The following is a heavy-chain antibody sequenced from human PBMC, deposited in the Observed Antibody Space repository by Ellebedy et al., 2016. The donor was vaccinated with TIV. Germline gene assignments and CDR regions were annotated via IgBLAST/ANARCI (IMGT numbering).Heavy chain of an antibody. J-gene: IGHJ4*02. CDR1: GYSFTTYW. CDR2: IYPGDSDT. V-gene: IGHV5-51*01. CDR3: ATLTYYYASATEYFFDD. Sequence: GESLKISXKGSGYSFTTYWIGWVRQLPGKGLEWMGIIYPGDSDTRYSPSFQGQVTISADKSISTAYLQWSSLKASDTAMYYCATLTYYYASATEYFFDDWGQGTLVTVSS. D-gene: IGHD3-10*01.